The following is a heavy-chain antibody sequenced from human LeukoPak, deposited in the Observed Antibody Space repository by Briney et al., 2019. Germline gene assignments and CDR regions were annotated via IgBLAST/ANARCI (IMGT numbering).Heavy chain of an antibody. Sequence: SETLSLTCIVSGGSISSSSYYWGWIRQPPGKGLEWIGSIYYSGSTNYNPSLKSRVTISVDTSKNQFSLKLGSVTAADTAVYYCARSSGYYAKFDYWGQGTLVTVSS. CDR3: ARSSGYYAKFDY. CDR2: IYYSGST. D-gene: IGHD3-22*01. J-gene: IGHJ4*02. CDR1: GGSISSSSYY. V-gene: IGHV4-39*07.